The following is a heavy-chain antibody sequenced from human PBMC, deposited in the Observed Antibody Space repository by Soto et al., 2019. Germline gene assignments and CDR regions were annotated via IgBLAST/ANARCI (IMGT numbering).Heavy chain of an antibody. Sequence: QITLKASGPSLVKPTKPLTLTCTFSGFSLSTSGVGVGWIRHPPGKDLEWLALIYWNDDKRYSPSLKSRVPIPKDTSKNQVVLTMSIMDPVDTATYYWAHSLFWSGFETFDLWGRDTLVTVSS. CDR1: GFSLSTSGVG. J-gene: IGHJ2*01. D-gene: IGHD3-3*01. CDR2: IYWNDDK. V-gene: IGHV2-5*01. CDR3: AHSLFWSGFETFDL.